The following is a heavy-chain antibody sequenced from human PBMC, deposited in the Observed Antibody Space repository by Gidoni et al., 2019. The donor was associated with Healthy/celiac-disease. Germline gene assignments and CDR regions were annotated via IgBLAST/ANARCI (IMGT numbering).Heavy chain of an antibody. CDR3: AKDMGRVAEHYYYYYMDV. D-gene: IGHD2-15*01. CDR1: GGTLDDYD. CDR2: ISWTSGSI. V-gene: IGHV3-9*01. Sequence: EGQLVESGGGLVQPGRCLRLSCAASGGTLDDYDMHWVRQAPGTGLEWVSGISWTSGSIGYADSVKGRFTISSDNSKNSLYLQMNSLRAEDTALYYCAKDMGRVAEHYYYYYMDVWGKGTTVTVSS. J-gene: IGHJ6*03.